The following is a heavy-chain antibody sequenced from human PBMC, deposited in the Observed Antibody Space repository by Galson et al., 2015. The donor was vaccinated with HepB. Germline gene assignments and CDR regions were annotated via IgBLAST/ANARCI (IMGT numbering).Heavy chain of an antibody. Sequence: QSGAEVKKPGESLKISCKGSGYSFTSYWIGWVRQMPGKGLEWMGIIYPGDSDTRYSPSFQGQVTISADKSISTAYLQWSSLKASDTAMYYCARWEGDILTGYYPFDYWGQGTLVTVSS. J-gene: IGHJ4*02. CDR2: IYPGDSDT. CDR3: ARWEGDILTGYYPFDY. CDR1: GYSFTSYW. D-gene: IGHD3-9*01. V-gene: IGHV5-51*03.